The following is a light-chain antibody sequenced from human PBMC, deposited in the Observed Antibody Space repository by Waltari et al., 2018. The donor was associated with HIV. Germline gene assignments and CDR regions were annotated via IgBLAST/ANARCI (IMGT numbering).Light chain of an antibody. V-gene: IGKV1-33*01. Sequence: DIQMTQSPSSLSASVGYRVSITCQASQDISNYLNWHQQKPGKAPKLLIYDASNLETGVPSRFSGSGSGTDFTLTISNLQPEDIATYYCQHYDNLPLTFGGGTKVEIK. CDR3: QHYDNLPLT. J-gene: IGKJ4*01. CDR2: DAS. CDR1: QDISNY.